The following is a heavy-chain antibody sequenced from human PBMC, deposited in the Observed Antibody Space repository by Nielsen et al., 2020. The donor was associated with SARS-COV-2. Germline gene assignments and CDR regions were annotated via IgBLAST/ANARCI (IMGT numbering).Heavy chain of an antibody. D-gene: IGHD6-13*01. Sequence: GGSLRLSCAASGFTFSSYAMHWVRQAPGKGLVYVSAISSNGGSTYYADSVKGRFTISRDNSKNTLYLQMNSLRAEDTALYHCARDRGTPLIAAAGYFDYWGQGALVTVSS. J-gene: IGHJ4*02. CDR2: ISSNGGST. CDR1: GFTFSSYA. CDR3: ARDRGTPLIAAAGYFDY. V-gene: IGHV3-64*04.